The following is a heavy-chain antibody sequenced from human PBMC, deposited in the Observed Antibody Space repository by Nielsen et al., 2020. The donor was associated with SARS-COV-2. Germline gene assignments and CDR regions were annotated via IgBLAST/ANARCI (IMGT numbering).Heavy chain of an antibody. Sequence: GESLKISCAASGFIFSSYWMSWVSQAPGKGLEWVANIKQDGSEKYYVDSVKGRFTISRDNAKNSLYLQMNSLRAEDTAVYYCAGLEWLRGWFDPWGQGTLVTVSS. D-gene: IGHD3-3*01. V-gene: IGHV3-7*03. J-gene: IGHJ5*02. CDR1: GFIFSSYW. CDR3: AGLEWLRGWFDP. CDR2: IKQDGSEK.